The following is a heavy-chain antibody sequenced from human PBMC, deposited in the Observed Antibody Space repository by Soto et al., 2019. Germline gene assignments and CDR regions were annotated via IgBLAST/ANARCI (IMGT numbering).Heavy chain of an antibody. Sequence: QVQLQESGPGLVKPSQTLSLTCTASGGSISGGGNYWSWIRQHPERGLEWIGYIYYTGTTYYNPSLKSRVAISLDTSKNQFSLKLSSVTAADTAVYYCAKDYYGSGRGGHWFDPWGQGTLVTVSS. J-gene: IGHJ5*02. CDR3: AKDYYGSGRGGHWFDP. CDR1: GGSISGGGNY. V-gene: IGHV4-31*03. D-gene: IGHD3-10*01. CDR2: IYYTGTT.